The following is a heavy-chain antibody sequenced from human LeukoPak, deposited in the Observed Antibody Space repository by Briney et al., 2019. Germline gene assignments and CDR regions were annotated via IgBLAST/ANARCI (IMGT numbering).Heavy chain of an antibody. D-gene: IGHD5-12*01. CDR1: GGSISSYY. J-gene: IGHJ3*02. CDR3: ARDRGYSGYDSDAFDI. V-gene: IGHV4-59*01. Sequence: SETLSLTCTVSGGSISSYYWSWIRQPPGKGLEWIGYIYYSGSTNYNPSLKSRVTISVDTSKNQFSLKLSSVTAADTAVYYCARDRGYSGYDSDAFDIWGQGTMVTVSS. CDR2: IYYSGST.